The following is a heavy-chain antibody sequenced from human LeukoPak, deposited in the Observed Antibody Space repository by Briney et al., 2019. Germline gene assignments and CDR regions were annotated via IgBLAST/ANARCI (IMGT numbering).Heavy chain of an antibody. D-gene: IGHD3-22*01. V-gene: IGHV4-31*03. Sequence: PSETLSLTCTVSGGSISSGGYYWSWIRQHPGKGLEWIGYIYYSGSTYYNPSLKSRVTISVDTSKNQFSLKLSSVTAADTAVYYCARGADYYDSSGLGDAFDIWGQGTMVTVSS. CDR3: ARGADYYDSSGLGDAFDI. J-gene: IGHJ3*02. CDR2: IYYSGST. CDR1: GGSISSGGYY.